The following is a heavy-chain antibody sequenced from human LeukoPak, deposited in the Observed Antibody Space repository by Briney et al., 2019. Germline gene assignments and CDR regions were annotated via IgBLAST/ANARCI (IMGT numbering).Heavy chain of an antibody. D-gene: IGHD1-7*01. Sequence: GGSLRLSCTASGFTFGDYAMSWVRQAPGKGLEWVGFIRSKAYGGTTEYAASVKGRFTISRDDSKSIAYLQMNSLKTEDTAVYYCTREITRTTGFDYWGQGTLVTVSS. J-gene: IGHJ4*02. V-gene: IGHV3-49*04. CDR1: GFTFGDYA. CDR3: TREITRTTGFDY. CDR2: IRSKAYGGTT.